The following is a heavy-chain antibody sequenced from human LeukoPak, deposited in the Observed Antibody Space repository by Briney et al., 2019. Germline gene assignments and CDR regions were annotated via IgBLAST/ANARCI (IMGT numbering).Heavy chain of an antibody. V-gene: IGHV4-59*12. J-gene: IGHJ6*03. Sequence: SETLSLTCTVSGGSISSYYWSWIRQPPGKGLEWIGYIYYSGSTNYNPSLKSRVTISVDTSKNQFSLKLSSVTAADTAVYYCARDNSGWAYYYYYYYMDVWGKGTTVTVSS. CDR2: IYYSGST. CDR1: GGSISSYY. D-gene: IGHD6-19*01. CDR3: ARDNSGWAYYYYYYYMDV.